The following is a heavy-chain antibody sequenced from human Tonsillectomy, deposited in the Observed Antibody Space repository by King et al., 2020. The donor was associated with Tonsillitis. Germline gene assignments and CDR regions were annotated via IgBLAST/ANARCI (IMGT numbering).Heavy chain of an antibody. J-gene: IGHJ5*02. V-gene: IGHV3-11*01. CDR3: AREHGHDYGNSPFDP. CDR1: GFTFSDYS. CDR2: SLVSGSTI. D-gene: IGHD4-11*01. Sequence: VQLVESGGGLVKPGGSLRLSCAASGFTFSDYSLCWIRQAPGKGLEWGAYSLVSGSTIYYADSGNGRFTSSRDNAKNSLYRQMNSLRAEDTAVYYCAREHGHDYGNSPFDPWGQGTLVTVSS.